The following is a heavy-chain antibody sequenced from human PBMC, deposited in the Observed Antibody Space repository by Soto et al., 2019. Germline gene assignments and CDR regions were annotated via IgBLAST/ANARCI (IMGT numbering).Heavy chain of an antibody. Sequence: EVQLLESGGGLVQPGGSLRLSCAASGFTFSSYAMSWVRQAPGKGLEWVSAISKSGATPYYADSVRGRFTITRDNSKNTLHLQINSLRAEDTALYYCAKNQWGNVFDIWGQGTMLTVSS. CDR3: AKNQWGNVFDI. V-gene: IGHV3-23*01. D-gene: IGHD3-16*01. J-gene: IGHJ3*02. CDR2: ISKSGATP. CDR1: GFTFSSYA.